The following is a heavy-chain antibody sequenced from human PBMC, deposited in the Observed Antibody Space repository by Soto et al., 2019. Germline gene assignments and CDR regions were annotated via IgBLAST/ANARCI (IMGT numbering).Heavy chain of an antibody. V-gene: IGHV3-53*01. CDR3: AGAYSFNYAFDY. J-gene: IGHJ4*02. D-gene: IGHD3-16*01. Sequence: PGGALRVSCTPSGFTVKGNYVGWTRQASGKGMEWVSIIFSAGMTYYTDSVKGRFTVSKDISKNTLSLQMNSLRADDTAVYFCAGAYSFNYAFDYWGLGTPVTVSS. CDR2: IFSAGMT. CDR1: GFTVKGNY.